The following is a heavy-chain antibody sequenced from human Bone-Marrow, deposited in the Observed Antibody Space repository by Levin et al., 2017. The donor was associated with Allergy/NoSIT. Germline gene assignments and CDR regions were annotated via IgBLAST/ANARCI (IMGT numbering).Heavy chain of an antibody. CDR3: AKGGGLRYIDWLFDY. CDR2: ISYDAGNE. CDR1: GFIFSNYA. J-gene: IGHJ4*02. D-gene: IGHD3-9*01. V-gene: IGHV3-30*18. Sequence: PGGSLRLSCSASGFIFSNYAMHWVRQTPGKGLEWVAVISYDAGNEGYEDSVKGRFTISRDNSNNMLFLQMNSLRAEDTAVYYCAKGGGLRYIDWLFDYWGQGTLVTVSS.